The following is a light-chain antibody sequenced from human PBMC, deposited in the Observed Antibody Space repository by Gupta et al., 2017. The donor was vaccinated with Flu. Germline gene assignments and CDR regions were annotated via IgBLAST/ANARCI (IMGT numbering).Light chain of an antibody. CDR1: SSNIGVYY. CDR3: AAWDASWSESLV. Sequence: QSVLTQPPSATGTPGQRVTISCSVGSSNIGVYYVYWYHQLPVTAPKFLIYSDNKRHSVGPDLFSGSKSGASASLTISGLRPEEEGAYYCAAWDASWSESLVFGGGTKLTVL. V-gene: IGLV1-47*02. J-gene: IGLJ2*01. CDR2: SDN.